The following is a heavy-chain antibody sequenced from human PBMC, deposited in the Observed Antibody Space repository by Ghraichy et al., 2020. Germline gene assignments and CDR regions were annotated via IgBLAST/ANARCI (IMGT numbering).Heavy chain of an antibody. V-gene: IGHV3-33*01. Sequence: GGSLRLSCAASGFTFSSYGVYWVRQAPGKGLEWVAVIYYDGSNKYYADSVKGRFTISRDNSKNTLYLQMDSLRAEDTAVYYCARDVGLGAGSTSREGYMDVWGKGTTVIVFS. CDR2: IYYDGSNK. J-gene: IGHJ6*03. D-gene: IGHD2-2*01. CDR3: ARDVGLGAGSTSREGYMDV. CDR1: GFTFSSYG.